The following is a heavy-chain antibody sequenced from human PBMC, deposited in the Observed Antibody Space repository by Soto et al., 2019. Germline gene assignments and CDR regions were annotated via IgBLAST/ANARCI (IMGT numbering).Heavy chain of an antibody. V-gene: IGHV4-59*08. Sequence: SETLSLTCTVSGGSISSYYWSWIRQPPGKGLEWIGYVHDSWGSNYNPSLKSRVAISLDTSKSQFSLKLTSVTATDTAVYYCARQGFGALHGLVEVWGQGTTVTVSS. J-gene: IGHJ6*02. D-gene: IGHD3-10*01. CDR1: GGSISSYY. CDR2: VHDSWGS. CDR3: ARQGFGALHGLVEV.